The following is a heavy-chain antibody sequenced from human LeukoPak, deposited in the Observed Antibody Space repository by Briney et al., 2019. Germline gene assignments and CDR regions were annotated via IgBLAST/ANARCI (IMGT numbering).Heavy chain of an antibody. Sequence: ASVKVSCKASGYTFTGYYIHWVRQAPGQGLEWMGRINPNSGGTDYAQKFQGRVTMTRDTSINTAYMELSRLRSDDTAVYYCARDVHMTTMTTGPLNYWGQGTLVIVSS. CDR1: GYTFTGYY. V-gene: IGHV1-2*06. CDR2: INPNSGGT. D-gene: IGHD4-17*01. J-gene: IGHJ4*02. CDR3: ARDVHMTTMTTGPLNY.